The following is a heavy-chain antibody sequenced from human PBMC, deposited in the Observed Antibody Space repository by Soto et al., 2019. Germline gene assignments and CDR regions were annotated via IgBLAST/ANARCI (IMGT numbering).Heavy chain of an antibody. V-gene: IGHV4-38-2*01. J-gene: IGHJ3*01. CDR2: IFHDGNT. Sequence: SETLSLTCAVSGFFISSGNYWGWIRKPPGKGLEWIGSIFHDGNTYYNPSLKSRVTISVDMSKNQFSLKLNSVTAADTAVYYCARARWYDAFDAWGQGTVVTVSS. CDR1: GFFISSGNY. CDR3: ARARWYDAFDA. D-gene: IGHD2-15*01.